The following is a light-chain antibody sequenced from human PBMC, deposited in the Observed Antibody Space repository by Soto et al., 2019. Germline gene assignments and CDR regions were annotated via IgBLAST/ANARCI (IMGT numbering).Light chain of an antibody. CDR3: SSYTIISTLL. V-gene: IGLV2-14*01. J-gene: IGLJ2*01. Sequence: QSALTQPASVSGSPGQSITISCTGTSSDVGDYNFVSWYQQHPGKAPKLMIYEVSHRPSGVSNRFSGSKSGNTASLTISGLQADDEADYYCSSYTIISTLLFGGGTQLTVL. CDR2: EVS. CDR1: SSDVGDYNF.